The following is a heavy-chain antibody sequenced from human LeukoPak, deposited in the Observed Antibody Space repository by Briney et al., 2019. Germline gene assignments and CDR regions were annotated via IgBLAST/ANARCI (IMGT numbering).Heavy chain of an antibody. J-gene: IGHJ4*02. V-gene: IGHV3-66*01. CDR3: ARGFPVVAGNFDY. D-gene: IGHD6-19*01. Sequence: PGGSLRLSCAASGFPVSGYYMSWVRQAPGKGREWVSVIYSGGSTYYAGSVKGRFTISRDTSKNTLYLQMNSLRAEDTAVYYCARGFPVVAGNFDYWGQGTLVTVSS. CDR2: IYSGGST. CDR1: GFPVSGYY.